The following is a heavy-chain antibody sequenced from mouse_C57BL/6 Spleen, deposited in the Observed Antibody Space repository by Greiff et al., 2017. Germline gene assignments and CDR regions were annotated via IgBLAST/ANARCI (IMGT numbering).Heavy chain of an antibody. Sequence: VQLKESGPELVKPGASVKIPCKASGYTFTDYNMDWVKQSHGKSLEWIGDINPNNGGTIYNQKFKGKATLTVDKSSSTAYMELRSLTSEDTAVYYCARRPGSDWYFDVWGTGTTVTVSS. V-gene: IGHV1-18*01. J-gene: IGHJ1*03. CDR3: ARRPGSDWYFDV. D-gene: IGHD1-1*01. CDR2: INPNNGGT. CDR1: GYTFTDYN.